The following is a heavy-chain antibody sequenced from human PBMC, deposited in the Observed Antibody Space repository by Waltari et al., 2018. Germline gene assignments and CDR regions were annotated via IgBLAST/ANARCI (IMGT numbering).Heavy chain of an antibody. CDR2: IYYSGST. CDR1: GGSISSSRYY. CDR3: ARMVRGYCSSTSCHTDH. J-gene: IGHJ4*02. V-gene: IGHV4-39*07. Sequence: QLQLQESGPGLVKPSETLSLTCTVSGGSISSSRYYWGWVRQPPGKGLKWIGSIYYSGSTYYNPSLKSRVTISVDTSKNQFSLRVSSVTAADTAVFYCARMVRGYCSSTSCHTDHWGQGTLVTVSS. D-gene: IGHD2-2*01.